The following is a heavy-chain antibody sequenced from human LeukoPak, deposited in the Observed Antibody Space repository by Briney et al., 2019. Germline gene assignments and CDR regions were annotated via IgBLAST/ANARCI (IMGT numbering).Heavy chain of an antibody. CDR1: GGSISSYY. CDR3: ARPSRTGSGWDAFDI. J-gene: IGHJ3*02. V-gene: IGHV4-59*08. Sequence: SETLSLTCTVSGGSISSYYWSWIRQPPGKEVEWIGYINYSGSTNCNPSLKSRVTISVDTSKNQFSLNLSSVTAADTAVYYCARPSRTGSGWDAFDIWGQGTMVTVSS. D-gene: IGHD3-22*01. CDR2: INYSGST.